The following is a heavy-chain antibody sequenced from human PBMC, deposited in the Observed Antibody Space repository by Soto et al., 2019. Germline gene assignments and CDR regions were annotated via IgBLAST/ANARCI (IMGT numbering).Heavy chain of an antibody. CDR1: GYSISSGYY. CDR3: ARAPMSGSAYYFDY. Sequence: KTSETLSLTCAVSGYSISSGYYWGWIRQPPGKGLEWIGSIYHSGSTYYNPSLKSRVTISVDTSKNQFSLKLSSVTAADTAVYYCARAPMSGSAYYFDYWGQGTLVTVSS. D-gene: IGHD1-26*01. J-gene: IGHJ4*02. CDR2: IYHSGST. V-gene: IGHV4-38-2*01.